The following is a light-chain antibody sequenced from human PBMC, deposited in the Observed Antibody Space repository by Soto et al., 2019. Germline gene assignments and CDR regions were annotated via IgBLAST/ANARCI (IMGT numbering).Light chain of an antibody. J-gene: IGLJ1*01. Sequence: SALTQPASVSGSPGQSITISCTGTSSDVGGYNYVSWYQQHPGKAPKLMIYEVSNRPSGVSNRFSGSKSGNTASLTISGLQAEDEADYYCSSYTSSGTVFGTGTKVTVL. CDR2: EVS. V-gene: IGLV2-14*01. CDR1: SSDVGGYNY. CDR3: SSYTSSGTV.